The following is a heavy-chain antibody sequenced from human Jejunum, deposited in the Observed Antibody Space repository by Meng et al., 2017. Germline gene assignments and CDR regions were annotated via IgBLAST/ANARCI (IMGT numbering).Heavy chain of an antibody. J-gene: IGHJ4*02. CDR2: INPNTGGT. CDR1: GYTFTAYY. Sequence: VHLVQSGAEAKNPGASVKVSCKASGYTFTAYYIHWVRQAPGQGLEWMGWINPNTGGTNYAQNFEDGVTMTRDTSINTAYMEVSRLRSDDTAVYYCAREVGSLAGDFDSWGQGTLVTVSS. CDR3: AREVGSLAGDFDS. V-gene: IGHV1-2*02. D-gene: IGHD6-19*01.